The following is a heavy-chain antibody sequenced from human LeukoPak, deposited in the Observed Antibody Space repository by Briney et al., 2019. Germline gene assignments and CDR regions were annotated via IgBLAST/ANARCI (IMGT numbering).Heavy chain of an antibody. CDR2: ISGSGGST. Sequence: GGSLRLSCAASGFTFSSYAMSWVRQAPGKGLEWVSAISGSGGSTYYADSVKGRFTISRDNSKNTLYLQMNSLRAEDTAVYYCAKRPGYYYDSSGYFPRHFQHWGQGTLVTVSS. J-gene: IGHJ1*01. CDR3: AKRPGYYYDSSGYFPRHFQH. CDR1: GFTFSSYA. D-gene: IGHD3-22*01. V-gene: IGHV3-23*01.